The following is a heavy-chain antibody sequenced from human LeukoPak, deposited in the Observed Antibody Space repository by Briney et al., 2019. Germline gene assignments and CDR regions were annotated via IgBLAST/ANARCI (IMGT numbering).Heavy chain of an antibody. CDR3: ARDHSSSWYAAGALDI. Sequence: GSLRLSCAASGFTFSDYYMSWIRQAPGKGLEWVSYISSSSSYTNYADSVEGRFTISRDNAKNSLYLQMNSLRAEDTAVYYCARDHSSSWYAAGALDIWGQGTMVTVSS. J-gene: IGHJ3*02. D-gene: IGHD6-13*01. CDR1: GFTFSDYY. V-gene: IGHV3-11*06. CDR2: ISSSSSYT.